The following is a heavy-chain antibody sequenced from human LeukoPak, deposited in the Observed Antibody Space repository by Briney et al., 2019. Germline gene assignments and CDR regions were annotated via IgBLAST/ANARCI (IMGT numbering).Heavy chain of an antibody. CDR2: VSWNSGSI. V-gene: IGHV3-9*01. Sequence: GRSLRLSCAASGFTFDDYAMHWVRHAPGKGLEWVSGVSWNSGSIVYADSVKGRFTISRDNAKNSLYLQMNSLRAEDTALYYCAKEGGRGYSYGSDAFDIWGQGTMVTVSS. D-gene: IGHD5-18*01. CDR1: GFTFDDYA. J-gene: IGHJ3*02. CDR3: AKEGGRGYSYGSDAFDI.